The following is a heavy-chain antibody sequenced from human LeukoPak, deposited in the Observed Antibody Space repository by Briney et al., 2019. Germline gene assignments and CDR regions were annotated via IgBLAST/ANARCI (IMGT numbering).Heavy chain of an antibody. J-gene: IGHJ3*02. V-gene: IGHV1-8*01. CDR1: GYTFTSYD. D-gene: IGHD3-10*01. CDR2: MNPNSGNT. CDR3: ARGRDYYGSGSYPDAFDI. Sequence: ASVKVSCKASGYTFTSYDINWVRQATGQGLEWMGWMNPNSGNTGYAQKFQGRVTMTRNTSISTAYMELSSLRSEDTAVYYCARGRDYYGSGSYPDAFDIWGQGTMVTVSS.